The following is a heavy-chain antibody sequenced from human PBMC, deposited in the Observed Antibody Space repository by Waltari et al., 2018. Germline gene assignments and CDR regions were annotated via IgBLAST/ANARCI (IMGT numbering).Heavy chain of an antibody. Sequence: VQLQESGPRLVKPSETLSLKCSVSGGSFSTYYWTWIRQPVGKGLELIGRVYTNWSTNYNPTLKRRVIMSVDTSNTYFSLKLTSVTTADTAVYYCARTNGGIYGLGSSPTDQYYFYMDVWGKGITVTVSS. CDR1: GGSFSTYY. CDR3: ARTNGGIYGLGSSPTDQYYFYMDV. J-gene: IGHJ6*03. D-gene: IGHD3-10*01. V-gene: IGHV4-4*07. CDR2: VYTNWST.